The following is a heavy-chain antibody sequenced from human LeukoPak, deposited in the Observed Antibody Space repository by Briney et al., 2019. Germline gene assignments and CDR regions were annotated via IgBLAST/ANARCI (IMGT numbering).Heavy chain of an antibody. J-gene: IGHJ4*02. CDR2: IYTSGST. V-gene: IGHV4-4*07. Sequence: NPSETLSLTCTVSGGSISSYYWSWIRQPAGKGLEWIGRIYTSGSTNCNPSLKSRVTMSVDTSKNQSSLKLSSVTAADTAVYYCARSLYGSGSLYYFDYWGQGTLVTVSS. CDR3: ARSLYGSGSLYYFDY. D-gene: IGHD3-10*01. CDR1: GGSISSYY.